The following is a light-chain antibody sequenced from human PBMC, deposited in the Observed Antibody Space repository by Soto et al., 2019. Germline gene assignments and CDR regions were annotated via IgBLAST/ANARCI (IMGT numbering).Light chain of an antibody. J-gene: IGKJ2*01. V-gene: IGKV3-15*01. Sequence: EIVMTQSPATLSVSPGERATLSCRASQSVSSNLAWYQQKPGQAPRLLIYGASTRATGIPARFSGSGSGTEFTITISSLQSEDFEVYYCQQYNNWPLYTFGQGTKLEIK. CDR3: QQYNNWPLYT. CDR1: QSVSSN. CDR2: GAS.